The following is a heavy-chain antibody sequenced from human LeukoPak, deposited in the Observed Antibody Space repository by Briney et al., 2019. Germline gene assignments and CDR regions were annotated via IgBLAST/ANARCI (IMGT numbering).Heavy chain of an antibody. J-gene: IGHJ4*02. D-gene: IGHD5-18*01. CDR2: ISPDGRST. CDR1: GFTFSVFW. CDR3: AGRVTGYSSGYVY. Sequence: GGSLRLSCAASGFTFSVFWMFWVRQAPGQGLVWVSHISPDGRSTNYADSVKGRFTISRDNSENIVYLQMNNLRAEDTAVYYCAGRVTGYSSGYVYWGQGTLVTVSS. V-gene: IGHV3-74*01.